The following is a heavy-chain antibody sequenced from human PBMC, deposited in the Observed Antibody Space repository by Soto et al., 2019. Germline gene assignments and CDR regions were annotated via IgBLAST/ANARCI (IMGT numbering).Heavy chain of an antibody. V-gene: IGHV3-23*01. CDR1: GITLSSYA. CDR3: AKSTARTAVAGMPDY. J-gene: IGHJ4*02. Sequence: GALRLTCAASGITLSSYAMSWVRQAPGKGLEWVSAISGSGGSTDYADSVKGRFTISRDNSKNTLYLQTNSLRAYNTAVYYCAKSTARTAVAGMPDYWGQGTLVPFSS. CDR2: ISGSGGST. D-gene: IGHD6-19*01.